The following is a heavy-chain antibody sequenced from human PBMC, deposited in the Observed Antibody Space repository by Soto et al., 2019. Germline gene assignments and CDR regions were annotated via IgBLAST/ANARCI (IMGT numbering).Heavy chain of an antibody. D-gene: IGHD6-19*01. J-gene: IGHJ5*02. CDR1: GGSVSSSDYY. Sequence: QVQLQESGPGLVKPSQTLSLTCTVSGGSVSSSDYYWSWIRQHPGKGLEWIGYIYYSGSAYYNPSLSIRVTKSVDTSKNQFSLMLTSVTASDTAVYYCAREVSPNSRGWYTVLVRWFDPWGQGTLVTVSS. CDR2: IYYSGSA. V-gene: IGHV4-31*03. CDR3: AREVSPNSRGWYTVLVRWFDP.